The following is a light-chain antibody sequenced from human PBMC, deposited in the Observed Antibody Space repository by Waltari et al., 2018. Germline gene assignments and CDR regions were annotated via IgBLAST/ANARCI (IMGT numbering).Light chain of an antibody. Sequence: DIQMTQSPSSLSASVGDRVTITCRASQSISSYLNWYQQKPGKAPKLLIYAASSLQSGVPSRFSGSGSGTDFILTISSLQPEDFATYYCQQSYSTPQFGPGTKVDIK. J-gene: IGKJ3*01. CDR1: QSISSY. CDR3: QQSYSTPQ. CDR2: AAS. V-gene: IGKV1-39*01.